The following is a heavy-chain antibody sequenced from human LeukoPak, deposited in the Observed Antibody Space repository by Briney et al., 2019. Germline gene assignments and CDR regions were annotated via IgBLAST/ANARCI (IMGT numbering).Heavy chain of an antibody. CDR3: ARDQFAEEDYGDYDY. J-gene: IGHJ4*02. D-gene: IGHD4-17*01. V-gene: IGHV3-30-3*01. CDR2: ISYDGSNK. Sequence: GGSLRLSCAASGFTFSSDAMHWVRQAPGKGLEWVAVISYDGSNKYYADSVKGRFTISRDNSKNTLYLQMNSLRAEDTAVYYCARDQFAEEDYGDYDYWGQGTLVTVSS. CDR1: GFTFSSDA.